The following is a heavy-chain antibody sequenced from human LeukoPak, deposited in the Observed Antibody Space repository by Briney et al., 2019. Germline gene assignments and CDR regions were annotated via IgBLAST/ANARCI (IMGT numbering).Heavy chain of an antibody. CDR1: GYTFTSYG. J-gene: IGHJ4*02. V-gene: IGHV1-18*01. CDR3: AITLPRIAAAVLLDY. D-gene: IGHD6-13*01. Sequence: GASVKVSCKASGYTFTSYGISWVRQAPGQGLEWMGWISAYNGNTNYAQKLQGRVTMTTDTSTSTAYMELRSLRSDDTAVYYCAITLPRIAAAVLLDYWGQGTLVTVSS. CDR2: ISAYNGNT.